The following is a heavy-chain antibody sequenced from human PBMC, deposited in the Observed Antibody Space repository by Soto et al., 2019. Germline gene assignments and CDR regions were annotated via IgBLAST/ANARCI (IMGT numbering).Heavy chain of an antibody. J-gene: IGHJ4*03. CDR2: INPILSMS. D-gene: IGHD3-10*01. V-gene: IGHV1-69*02. CDR1: GDTFTFYS. Sequence: QVQLVQSGAEVKRPGSSVKVSCKASGDTFTFYSINWVRQAPGLGLGWMGRINPILSMSNYAQRFQGRITMTADKSQNTAYMGLSSLSSEDTAIFYCASSYGSGFRAFYYWGPGALVTGSS. CDR3: ASSYGSGFRAFYY.